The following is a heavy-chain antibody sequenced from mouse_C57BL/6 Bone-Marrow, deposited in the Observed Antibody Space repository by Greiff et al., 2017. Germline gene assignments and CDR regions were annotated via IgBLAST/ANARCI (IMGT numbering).Heavy chain of an antibody. Sequence: QVQLQQPGAELVRPGSSVKLSCKASGYTFTSYWMHWVKQRPIQGLEWIGNIDPSDSETHYNQKFKDKATLTVDKSSSTAYMQLSSLTSEDSAVYYCAKVYYYGSSYGYYAMDYWGQGTSVTVSS. J-gene: IGHJ4*01. CDR2: IDPSDSET. V-gene: IGHV1-52*01. D-gene: IGHD1-1*01. CDR1: GYTFTSYW. CDR3: AKVYYYGSSYGYYAMDY.